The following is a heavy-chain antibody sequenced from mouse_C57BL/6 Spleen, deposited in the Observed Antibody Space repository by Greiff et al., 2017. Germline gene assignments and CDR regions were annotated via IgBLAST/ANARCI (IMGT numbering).Heavy chain of an antibody. CDR3: ARRYDYDEEAWFAY. CDR1: GYTFTDYY. Sequence: VQLQQSGPELVKPGASVKISCKASGYTFTDYYINWVKQRPGQGLEWIGWIFPGSGSTYYNKKFKGKATLTVDKSSSTAYMLLSSLTSEDSAVYFCARRYDYDEEAWFAYWGQGTLVTVSA. D-gene: IGHD2-4*01. V-gene: IGHV1-75*01. J-gene: IGHJ3*01. CDR2: IFPGSGST.